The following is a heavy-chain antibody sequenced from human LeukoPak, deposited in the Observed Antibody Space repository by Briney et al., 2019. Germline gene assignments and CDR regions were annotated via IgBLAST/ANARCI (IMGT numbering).Heavy chain of an antibody. V-gene: IGHV4-30-4*08. D-gene: IGHD4-17*01. Sequence: PSETLSLTCTVSGGPISSGDYYWRWFRQPPGKGLEWIGYIYYSRSTYYNPSLKSRVTISVDTSKNQFSLKLSSVTAADTAVYYCGRAGSIEDYGEGTFDYWGQGTLVTVSS. J-gene: IGHJ4*02. CDR3: GRAGSIEDYGEGTFDY. CDR2: IYYSRST. CDR1: GGPISSGDYY.